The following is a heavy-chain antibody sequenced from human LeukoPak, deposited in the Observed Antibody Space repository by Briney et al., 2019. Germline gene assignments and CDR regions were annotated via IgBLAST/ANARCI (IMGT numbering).Heavy chain of an antibody. CDR3: ARGGYWFDS. Sequence: SETLPLTCTVSGGSISSSYWSWIRQPPGKGLEWIAYIYYSGSIYYNPSLKSRATISVDTSKSQFSLKANSVTAADTAVYYCARGGYWFDSWGQGTLLTVSS. V-gene: IGHV4-59*01. J-gene: IGHJ5*01. D-gene: IGHD6-25*01. CDR2: IYYSGSI. CDR1: GGSISSSY.